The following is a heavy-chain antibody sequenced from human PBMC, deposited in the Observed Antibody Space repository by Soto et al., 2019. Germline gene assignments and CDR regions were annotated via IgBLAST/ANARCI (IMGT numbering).Heavy chain of an antibody. J-gene: IGHJ4*02. Sequence: SETLSLTCTVSGGSISSSSYYWGWIRQPPGKGLEWIGSIYYSGSTYYNPSLKSRVTISVDTSKNQFSLKLSSVTAADTAVYYCARGYCTNGVCPLFDYWGQGTLVTVSS. D-gene: IGHD2-8*01. CDR1: GGSISSSSYY. CDR3: ARGYCTNGVCPLFDY. V-gene: IGHV4-39*01. CDR2: IYYSGST.